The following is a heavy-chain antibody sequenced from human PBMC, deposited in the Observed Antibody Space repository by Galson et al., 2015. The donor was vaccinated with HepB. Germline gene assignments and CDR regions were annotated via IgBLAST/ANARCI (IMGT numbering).Heavy chain of an antibody. V-gene: IGHV1-69*13. CDR3: ARDHKPNYVFYFVY. CDR2: IIPIFGTA. D-gene: IGHD1-7*01. J-gene: IGHJ4*02. CDR1: GGTFSSYA. Sequence: SVKVSCKASGGTFSSYAISWVRQAPGQGLEWMGGIIPIFGTANYAQKFQGRVTITADESTSTAYMELSSLRSEDTAVYYCARDHKPNYVFYFVYWGQGTLVTVSS.